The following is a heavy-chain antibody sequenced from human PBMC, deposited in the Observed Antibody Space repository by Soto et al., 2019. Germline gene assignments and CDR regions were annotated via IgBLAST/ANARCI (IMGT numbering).Heavy chain of an antibody. J-gene: IGHJ1*01. V-gene: IGHV3-9*01. Sequence: PGGSLGLSCAASGFTFDDYAMHWVRQAPGKGLEWVSGISWNSGSIGYADSVKGRFTISRDNAKNSLYLQMNSLRAEDTALYYCAKDISSSGYRYGYAYWGQGTLVIGSS. CDR1: GFTFDDYA. CDR3: AKDISSSGYRYGYAY. D-gene: IGHD5-18*01. CDR2: ISWNSGSI.